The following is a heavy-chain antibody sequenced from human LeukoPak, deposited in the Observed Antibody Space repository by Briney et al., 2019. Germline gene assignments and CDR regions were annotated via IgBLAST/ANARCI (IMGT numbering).Heavy chain of an antibody. CDR2: ISGSGGST. V-gene: IGHV3-23*01. CDR1: GFTFSSYA. J-gene: IGHJ4*02. Sequence: GGSLRLSCAASGFTFSSYAMSWVRQAPGKGLEWVSAISGSGGSTYYADSVKGRFTISRDNSKNTLYLQMNSLRTEDTAVYYCTTDGNFPATYYFDYWGQGTLVTVSS. CDR3: TTDGNFPATYYFDY. D-gene: IGHD1-7*01.